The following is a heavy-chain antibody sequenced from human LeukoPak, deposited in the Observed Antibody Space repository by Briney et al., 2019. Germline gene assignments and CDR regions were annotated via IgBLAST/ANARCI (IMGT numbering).Heavy chain of an antibody. CDR3: ARYVRGSYFYMDV. V-gene: IGHV3-7*01. Sequence: GGSLRLSCAASGFTFSSYFMSWVRQAPGKGLEWVANIKQDGSDKYYMDSVKGRFTISRDNAKISVYLQMNSLRAEDTAVYYCARYVRGSYFYMDVWGKGTTVTVSS. CDR1: GFTFSSYF. CDR2: IKQDGSDK. J-gene: IGHJ6*03. D-gene: IGHD3-10*01.